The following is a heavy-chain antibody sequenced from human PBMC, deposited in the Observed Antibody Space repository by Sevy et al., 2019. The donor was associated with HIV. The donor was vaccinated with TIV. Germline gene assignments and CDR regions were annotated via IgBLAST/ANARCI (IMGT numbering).Heavy chain of an antibody. V-gene: IGHV3-23*01. CDR3: ANQGHSSGWYYFDY. Sequence: GGYLRLSCAASGFTFSSYAMSWVRQAPKKGLEWVSTISASGGTTYYADSVKGRFIISRDNSKNTLYLQMNTLRAEDTAVYYCANQGHSSGWYYFDYWGQGTLVTVSS. CDR2: ISASGGTT. CDR1: GFTFSSYA. J-gene: IGHJ4*02. D-gene: IGHD6-19*01.